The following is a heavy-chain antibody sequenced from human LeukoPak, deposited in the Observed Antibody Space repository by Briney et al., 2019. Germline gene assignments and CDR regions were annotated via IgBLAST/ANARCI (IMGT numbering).Heavy chain of an antibody. V-gene: IGHV4-30-2*01. CDR2: ISPSGST. CDR3: ARKDYSFEF. Sequence: SETLSLTCAVSGGSISSGAYSWNWIRQPPGKGLEWIGYISPSGSTYYNPSLKSRVTISVDRSKNQFSLKLSSVTAADTAMYYCARKDYSFEFWGQGTLVTVSS. J-gene: IGHJ4*02. CDR1: GGSISSGAYS. D-gene: IGHD4-11*01.